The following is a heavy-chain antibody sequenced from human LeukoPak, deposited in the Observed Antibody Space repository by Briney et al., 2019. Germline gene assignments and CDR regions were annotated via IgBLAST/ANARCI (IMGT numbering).Heavy chain of an antibody. D-gene: IGHD2-8*02. J-gene: IGHJ4*02. CDR3: ARGVLLDY. CDR2: IYYSGST. V-gene: IGHV4-39*01. Sequence: SETLSLTCTVSGGSISSSSYYWGWIRQPPGKGLEWIGSIYYSGSTYYNPSLKSRVTISVDTSKNQFSLKLSSVTAADTAVYYCARGVLLDYWGQGTLVTVSS. CDR1: GGSISSSSYY.